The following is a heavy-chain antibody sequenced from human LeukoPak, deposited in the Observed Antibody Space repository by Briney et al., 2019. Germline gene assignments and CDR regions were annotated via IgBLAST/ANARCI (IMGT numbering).Heavy chain of an antibody. CDR3: ARGYGDYEYYYYGMDV. D-gene: IGHD4-17*01. CDR1: GGSISSYY. V-gene: IGHV4-59*01. Sequence: SETLSLTCTVSGGSISSYYWSWIRQPPGKGLEWIGYIYYSGSTNYNPSLKSRVTISVDTSKNQFSLKLSSVTAADTAVYYCARGYGDYEYYYYGMDVWGQGTTVTVSS. CDR2: IYYSGST. J-gene: IGHJ6*02.